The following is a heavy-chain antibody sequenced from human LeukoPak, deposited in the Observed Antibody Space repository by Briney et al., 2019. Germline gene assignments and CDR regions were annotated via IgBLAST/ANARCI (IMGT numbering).Heavy chain of an antibody. J-gene: IGHJ4*02. Sequence: PGRSLRLSCTVSGFTVSSNSMSWVRQAPGKGLEWVSFIYSDNTHYSDSVKGRFTISRDNAKNSLYLQMNSLRAEDTAVYYCARAPGYRGFLDYWGQGNLVTVSS. CDR1: GFTVSSNS. V-gene: IGHV3-53*01. CDR2: IYSDNT. CDR3: ARAPGYRGFLDY. D-gene: IGHD5-18*01.